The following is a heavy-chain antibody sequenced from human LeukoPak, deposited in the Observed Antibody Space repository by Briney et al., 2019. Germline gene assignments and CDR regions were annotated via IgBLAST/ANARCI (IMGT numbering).Heavy chain of an antibody. CDR3: ARSAVQANTPFYFDF. CDR2: ISAGSSNT. J-gene: IGHJ4*02. Sequence: PGGSLRLSCSASGFIFASYGMNWVRQAPGIGLQWVAYISAGSSNTFYADSVKGRFTISRDDADNFLHLQMNSLSAEDTAVYYCARSAVQANTPFYFDFWGQGALVTVSS. CDR1: GFIFASYG. V-gene: IGHV3-48*01. D-gene: IGHD1-26*01.